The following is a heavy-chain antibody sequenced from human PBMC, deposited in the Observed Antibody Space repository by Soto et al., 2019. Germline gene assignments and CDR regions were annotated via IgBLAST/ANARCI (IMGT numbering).Heavy chain of an antibody. V-gene: IGHV4-59*01. J-gene: IGHJ4*02. Sequence: SETLSLTCTVSGGSISSYYWSWIRQPPGKGLEWIGYIYYSGSTNYNPSLKSRVTISVDTSKNQFSLKLSSVTAADTAVYYCARDYMGGFDYWGQGTLVTVSS. CDR1: GGSISSYY. CDR2: IYYSGST. D-gene: IGHD3-16*01. CDR3: ARDYMGGFDY.